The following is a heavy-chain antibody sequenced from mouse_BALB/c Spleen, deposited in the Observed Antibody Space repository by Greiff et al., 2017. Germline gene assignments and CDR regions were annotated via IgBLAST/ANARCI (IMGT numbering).Heavy chain of an antibody. V-gene: IGHV5-4*02. Sequence: DVKLVESGGGLVKPGGSLKLSCAASGFTFSDYYMYWVRQTPEKRLEWVATISDGGSYTYYPDSVKGRFTISRDNAKNNLYLQMSSLKSEDTAMYYCARGDGGSYAWFAYWGQGTLVTVSA. J-gene: IGHJ3*01. CDR1: GFTFSDYY. CDR2: ISDGGSYT. D-gene: IGHD1-1*02. CDR3: ARGDGGSYAWFAY.